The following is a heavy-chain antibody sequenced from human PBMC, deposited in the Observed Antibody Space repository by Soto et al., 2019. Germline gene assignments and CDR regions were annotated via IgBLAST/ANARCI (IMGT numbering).Heavy chain of an antibody. CDR2: IYYSGST. Sequence: PSETLSLTCTVSGGSISSGDYYWSWFRQPPGKGLEWIGYIYYSGSTYYNPSLKSRVTISVDTSKNQFSLKLSSVTATDTAVYYCARDLRSYDISTGYSRWFDPWGQGTPVTVSS. CDR1: GGSISSGDYY. V-gene: IGHV4-30-4*01. D-gene: IGHD3-9*01. CDR3: ARDLRSYDISTGYSRWFDP. J-gene: IGHJ5*02.